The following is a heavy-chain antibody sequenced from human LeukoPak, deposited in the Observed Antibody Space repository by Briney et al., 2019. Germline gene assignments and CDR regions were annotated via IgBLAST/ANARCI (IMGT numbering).Heavy chain of an antibody. CDR2: ISGSGGST. CDR3: AKDIVVVPAGGAFDY. Sequence: GGSLRLSCAASGFTFSSYAMSWVRQAPGKGLEWVSAISGSGGSTFYADSVKGRFTISRDNSKNTLYLQMNSLGAEDTAIYHCAKDIVVVPAGGAFDYWGQGTLVTVSS. D-gene: IGHD2-2*01. CDR1: GFTFSSYA. V-gene: IGHV3-23*01. J-gene: IGHJ4*02.